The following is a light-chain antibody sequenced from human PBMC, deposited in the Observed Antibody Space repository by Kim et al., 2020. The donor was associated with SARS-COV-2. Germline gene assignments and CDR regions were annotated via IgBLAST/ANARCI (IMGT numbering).Light chain of an antibody. CDR1: SSDVCGYNY. CDR3: SSYASSSTRV. V-gene: IGLV2-14*03. CDR2: DVS. J-gene: IGLJ1*01. Sequence: GQSIPIACTGTSSDVCGYNYVSWYQQHPGKAPTLVIYDVSNRPSGVSNRFSGSKSGNTASLTISGLQAKDEADYYCSSYASSSTRVFGTGTKVTVL.